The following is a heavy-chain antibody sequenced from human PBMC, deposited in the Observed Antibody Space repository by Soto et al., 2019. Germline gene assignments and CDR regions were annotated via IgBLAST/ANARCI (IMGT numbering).Heavy chain of an antibody. Sequence: QVQLQESGPGLVKPSGTLSLTCAVSGGSISSSNWWSWVRQPPGKGLEWIGEIYHSGSTNYNPSLKSRVTIAVDKSKNQFSLKLSSVTAADTAVYYCARDSGYSSGWYVSGYFQHWGQGTLVTVSS. CDR3: ARDSGYSSGWYVSGYFQH. J-gene: IGHJ1*01. CDR1: GGSISSSNW. CDR2: IYHSGST. D-gene: IGHD6-19*01. V-gene: IGHV4-4*02.